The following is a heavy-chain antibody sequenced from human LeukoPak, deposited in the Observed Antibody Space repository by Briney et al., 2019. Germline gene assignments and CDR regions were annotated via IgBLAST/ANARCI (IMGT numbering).Heavy chain of an antibody. CDR1: GGSISSYY. CDR3: ARDRTAMVSGFRYYYYGMDV. CDR2: IYYSGST. J-gene: IGHJ6*04. D-gene: IGHD5-18*01. V-gene: IGHV4-59*01. Sequence: SEALSLTCTVSGGSISSYYWSWIRQPPGKGLEWIGYIYYSGSTNYNPSLKSRVTISVDTSKNQFSLKLSSVTAADTAVYYCARDRTAMVSGFRYYYYGMDVWGKGTTVTVSS.